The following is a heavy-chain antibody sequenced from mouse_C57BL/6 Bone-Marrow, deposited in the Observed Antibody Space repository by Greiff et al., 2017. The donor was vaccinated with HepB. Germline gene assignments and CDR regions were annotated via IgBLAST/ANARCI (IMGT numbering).Heavy chain of an antibody. D-gene: IGHD1-1*01. V-gene: IGHV5-4*01. J-gene: IGHJ4*01. CDR3: ATLSSHY. CDR2: ISDGGSYT. Sequence: EVHLVESGGGLVKPGGSLKLSCAASGFTFSSYAMSWVRQTPEKRLEWVATISDGGSYTYYPDNVKGRFTISRDNAKNNLYLQMSHLKSEDTAMYYCATLSSHYWGQGTSVTVSS. CDR1: GFTFSSYA.